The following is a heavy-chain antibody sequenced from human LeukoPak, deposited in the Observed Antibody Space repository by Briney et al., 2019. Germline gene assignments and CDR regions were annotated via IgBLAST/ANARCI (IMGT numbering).Heavy chain of an antibody. J-gene: IGHJ4*02. V-gene: IGHV3-23*01. Sequence: PGGSLRLSCAASGFTFSSYAMSWVRQAPGKGLEWVLAISGSGGSTYYADSVKGRFTISRDNSKNTLYLQMNSLRAEDTAVYYCAPAPQYQLLYEGHYFDYWGQGTLVTVSS. CDR2: ISGSGGST. D-gene: IGHD2-2*02. CDR1: GFTFSSYA. CDR3: APAPQYQLLYEGHYFDY.